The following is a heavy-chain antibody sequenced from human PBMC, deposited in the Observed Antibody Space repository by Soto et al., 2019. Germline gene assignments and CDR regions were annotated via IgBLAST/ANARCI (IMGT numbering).Heavy chain of an antibody. J-gene: IGHJ4*02. Sequence: VKVSCKASGYTFTSYYMHWVRQAPGQGLEWMGIINPSGGSTSYAQKFQGRVTMTRDTSTSTVYMELSSLRSEDTAVYYCARERITIFGVVSGPDYWGQGTLVTVSS. CDR2: INPSGGST. CDR3: ARERITIFGVVSGPDY. D-gene: IGHD3-3*01. CDR1: GYTFTSYY. V-gene: IGHV1-46*01.